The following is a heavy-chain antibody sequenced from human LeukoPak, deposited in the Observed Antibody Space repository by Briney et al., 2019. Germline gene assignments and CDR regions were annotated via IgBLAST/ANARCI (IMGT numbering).Heavy chain of an antibody. CDR1: GGSISSGGYF. D-gene: IGHD2-2*01. Sequence: SETLSLTCTVSGGSISSGGYFWSWIRQPAGKGLEWIGRFYASGSTNYNPSLQSRVTISVDTSKNQFSLKLTSVTAADTAVYYCAATVVPAAIHYYYYYMDVWGKGTTVTVSS. V-gene: IGHV4-61*02. J-gene: IGHJ6*03. CDR2: FYASGST. CDR3: AATVVPAAIHYYYYYMDV.